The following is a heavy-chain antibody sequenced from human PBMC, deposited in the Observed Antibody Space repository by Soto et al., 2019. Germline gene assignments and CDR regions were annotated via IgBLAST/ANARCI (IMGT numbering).Heavy chain of an antibody. CDR1: GGSISSGGYN. D-gene: IGHD5-12*01. V-gene: IGHV4-31*03. J-gene: IGHJ3*02. Sequence: VQLQESGPGLLKPSQTLSLTCTVSGGSISSGGYNWRWIRQHPGKGLEWIVYIYYSGSTYYNPSLKSRVTITIATSKHDFSMRLSSVTAAHTAVYYCARETGRGYDYRLIGAFANWCHGTMVTVSS. CDR2: IYYSGST. CDR3: ARETGRGYDYRLIGAFAN.